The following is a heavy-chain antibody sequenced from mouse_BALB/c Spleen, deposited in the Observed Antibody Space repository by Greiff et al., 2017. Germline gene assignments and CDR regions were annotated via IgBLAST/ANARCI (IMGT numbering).Heavy chain of an antibody. CDR1: GYTFTSYW. V-gene: IGHV1S81*02. Sequence: QVQLQQPGAELVKPGASVKLSCKASGYTFTSYWMHWVKQRPGQGLEWIGEINPSNGRTNYNEKFKSKATLTVDKSSSTAYMQLSSLTSEDSAVYYCARDILYGSSWAYWGQGTLVTVSA. D-gene: IGHD1-1*01. CDR3: ARDILYGSSWAY. CDR2: INPSNGRT. J-gene: IGHJ3*01.